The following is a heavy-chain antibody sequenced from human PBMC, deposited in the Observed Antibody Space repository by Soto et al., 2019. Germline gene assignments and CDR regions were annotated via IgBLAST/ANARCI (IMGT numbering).Heavy chain of an antibody. V-gene: IGHV4-39*01. J-gene: IGHJ4*02. D-gene: IGHD2-15*01. CDR2: IYYSGST. CDR1: GGSISSSSYY. CDR3: ARQIKKLTCSGGSCYRPLGLYFDY. Sequence: SETLSLTCTVSGGSISSSSYYWGWIRQPPGKGLEWIGSIYYSGSTYYNPSLKSRVTISVDTSKNQFSLKLSSVTAADTAVYYCARQIKKLTCSGGSCYRPLGLYFDYWGQGTLVTVSS.